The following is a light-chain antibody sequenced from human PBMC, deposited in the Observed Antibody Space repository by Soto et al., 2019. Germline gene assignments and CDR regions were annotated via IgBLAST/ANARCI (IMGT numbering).Light chain of an antibody. CDR3: SSYAGSNNLEV. Sequence: QSVLTQPPSASGSPGQSVTISCTGTSSDVGAYNSVSWYQQHPGKAPKLIIYEVTKRPSGVPDRFSASKSGNTASLTVSGLQAEDEADYYCSSYAGSNNLEVFGGGTKLTVL. V-gene: IGLV2-8*01. CDR1: SSDVGAYNS. J-gene: IGLJ2*01. CDR2: EVT.